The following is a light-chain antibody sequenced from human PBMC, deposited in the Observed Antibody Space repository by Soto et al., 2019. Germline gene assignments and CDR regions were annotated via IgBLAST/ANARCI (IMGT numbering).Light chain of an antibody. CDR1: QSISSY. J-gene: IGKJ1*01. Sequence: DIQMTQSPSSLSASVGDRVTITCRASQSISSYLNWYQQKPGKAPKLLIYAASSLESGVPSRFSGSGSGPDFTLTISSLQPEDFATYYCQQSCSTPRTFGQGTKVEIK. CDR3: QQSCSTPRT. CDR2: AAS. V-gene: IGKV1-39*01.